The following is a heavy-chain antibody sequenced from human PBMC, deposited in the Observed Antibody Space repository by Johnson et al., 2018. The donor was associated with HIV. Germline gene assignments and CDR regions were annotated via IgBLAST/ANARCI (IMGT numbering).Heavy chain of an antibody. CDR1: GFTFSNVW. CDR2: IKRKIEAEAT. V-gene: IGHV3-15*01. J-gene: IGHJ3*02. CDR3: TTAIVIDAFDI. D-gene: IGHD3-16*02. Sequence: EVQLVESGGGLVKPGGSLRLSCAASGFTFSNVWMSWVRQAPGKGLEWVGPIKRKIEAEATDYAAPVKGRFTISRDDSKNTLFLQMSSLKTDDTAVYYCTTAIVIDAFDIWGQGTMVTVSS.